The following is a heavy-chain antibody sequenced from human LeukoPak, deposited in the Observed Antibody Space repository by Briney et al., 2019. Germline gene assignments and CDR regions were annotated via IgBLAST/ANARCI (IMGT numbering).Heavy chain of an antibody. CDR3: ARAYSSGWARGYWYFDL. V-gene: IGHV4-4*09. CDR2: IYTSGST. D-gene: IGHD6-19*01. J-gene: IGHJ2*01. CDR1: GGSISSYY. Sequence: SETLSLTCTVSGGSISSYYGIWIRQPPGKGLEWIGYIYTSGSTNYNPSLKSRVTISVDTSKNQFSLKLSSVTAADTAVYYCARAYSSGWARGYWYFDLWGRGTLVTVSS.